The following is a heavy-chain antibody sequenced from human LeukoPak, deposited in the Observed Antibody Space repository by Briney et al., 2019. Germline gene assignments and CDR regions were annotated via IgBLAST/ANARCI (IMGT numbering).Heavy chain of an antibody. J-gene: IGHJ4*02. CDR1: GFTFSSYA. D-gene: IGHD6-19*01. Sequence: GGSLRLSCAASGFTFSSYAMYWVRQAPGKGLEWVSGIFGSGGSTHYADSVKGRLTISRDNSKNTVYLQMDSLRAEDTAVYYCAKTTTGYSSGRFPGWPVDYWGQGTLVTVSS. V-gene: IGHV3-23*01. CDR3: AKTTTGYSSGRFPGWPVDY. CDR2: IFGSGGST.